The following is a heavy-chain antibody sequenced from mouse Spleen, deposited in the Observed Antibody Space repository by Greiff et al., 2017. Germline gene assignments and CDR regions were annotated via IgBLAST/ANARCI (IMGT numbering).Heavy chain of an antibody. Sequence: EVNLVESGGGLVKPGGSLKLSCAASGFTFSDYGMHWVRQAPEKGLEWVAYISSGSSTIYYADTVKGRFTISRDNAKNTLFLQMTSLRSEDTAMYYCARNYYGSRRDWYFDVWGAGTTVTVSS. CDR3: ARNYYGSRRDWYFDV. CDR1: GFTFSDYG. V-gene: IGHV5-17*01. D-gene: IGHD1-1*01. J-gene: IGHJ1*01. CDR2: ISSGSSTI.